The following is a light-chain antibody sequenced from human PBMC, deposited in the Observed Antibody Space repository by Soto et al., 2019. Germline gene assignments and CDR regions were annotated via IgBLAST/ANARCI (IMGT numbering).Light chain of an antibody. CDR3: ATWEDNLTARV. V-gene: IGLV1-47*01. Sequence: QSVLIQPPSASGTPGQRGTISCSGSSSNIGSNYVYWFQQLPGAAPKPLIYRNNQRPSGVPDRFSGSKSGTSASLAISGLRSEDEADYYCATWEDNLTARVFGGGTKLTVL. CDR2: RNN. CDR1: SSNIGSNY. J-gene: IGLJ3*02.